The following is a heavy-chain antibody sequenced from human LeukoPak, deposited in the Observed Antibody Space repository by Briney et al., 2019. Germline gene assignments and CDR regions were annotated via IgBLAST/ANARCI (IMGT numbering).Heavy chain of an antibody. V-gene: IGHV3-7*03. CDR3: ARAPPSTMIVVVS. CDR1: GFTFRDYW. Sequence: GGSLRLSCAASGFTFRDYWMNWVRQAPGKGLEWVAIIKEDGSETNYVGSVKGRFTISRDNSKNSLYLQMNSLRAEDTAVYYCARAPPSTMIVVVSWGQGTLVTVSS. D-gene: IGHD3-22*01. CDR2: IKEDGSET. J-gene: IGHJ4*02.